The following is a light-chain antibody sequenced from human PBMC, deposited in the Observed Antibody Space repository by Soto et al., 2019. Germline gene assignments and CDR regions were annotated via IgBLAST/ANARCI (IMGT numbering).Light chain of an antibody. CDR3: QQYYSTLYT. V-gene: IGKV4-1*01. J-gene: IGKJ2*01. Sequence: DIVMTQSPDSLAVSLGERATINCKSSQSVLYSSNNKKYLAWYQQKPGQPPKQLIYWASTRESGVPDRFSGSGSGTDFTLTISSLQAEDVAVYYCQQYYSTLYTFGQGTRLEIK. CDR2: WAS. CDR1: QSVLYSSNNKKY.